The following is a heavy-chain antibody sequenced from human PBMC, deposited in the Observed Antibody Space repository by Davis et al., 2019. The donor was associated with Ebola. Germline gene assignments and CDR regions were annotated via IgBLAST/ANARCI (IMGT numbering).Heavy chain of an antibody. D-gene: IGHD1-14*01. V-gene: IGHV4-39*02. CDR1: GGSISTTSYY. CDR3: ARLSRSPAFDWFDP. J-gene: IGHJ5*02. Sequence: PSETLSLTCTVSGGSISTTSYYWAWIRQPPGGGLEWIGSIYFIGSTYYNPSLKSRVTLSVDTSKNHFSLKLNSVTAADTAVYYCARLSRSPAFDWFDPWGQGSLVTVSS. CDR2: IYFIGST.